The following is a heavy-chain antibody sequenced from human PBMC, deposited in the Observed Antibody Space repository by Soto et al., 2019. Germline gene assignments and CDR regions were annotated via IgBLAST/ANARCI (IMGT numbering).Heavy chain of an antibody. J-gene: IGHJ6*02. D-gene: IGHD3-9*01. V-gene: IGHV1-69*01. Sequence: QVQLVQSGAEVKKPGSSVKVSCKASGGTFSSYDISWVRQAPGQGLEWMGGIIPIFGTANYAQKFQGRVTITADESTSTAYMELSSLRSEDTAVYYCARVKYYDILTGRTSYYYYGMDVWGQGTTVTVSS. CDR1: GGTFSSYD. CDR3: ARVKYYDILTGRTSYYYYGMDV. CDR2: IIPIFGTA.